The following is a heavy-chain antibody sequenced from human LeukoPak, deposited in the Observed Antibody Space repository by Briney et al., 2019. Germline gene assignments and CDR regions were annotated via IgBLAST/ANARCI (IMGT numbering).Heavy chain of an antibody. J-gene: IGHJ4*02. CDR3: ARGARDGYNVYYFDY. CDR1: GFTFGSYN. CDR2: IYSGGNT. D-gene: IGHD5-24*01. Sequence: GGSLRLSCAASGFTFGSYNMSWVRQAPGKGLEWVSLIYSGGNTYYADSVKGRFTISRDNSKNTLYLQMNSLRAEDTAVYYCARGARDGYNVYYFDYWGQGTLVTVSS. V-gene: IGHV3-53*01.